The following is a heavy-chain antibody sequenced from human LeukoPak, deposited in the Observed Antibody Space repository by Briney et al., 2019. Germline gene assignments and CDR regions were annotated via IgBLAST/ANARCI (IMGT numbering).Heavy chain of an antibody. V-gene: IGHV1-24*01. D-gene: IGHD3-22*01. CDR2: FDPEDGET. CDR1: GYTLTELS. CDR3: ARAPPYDSSGYYFDY. Sequence: GASVKVSCTVSGYTLTELSMHWVRQAPGKGLEWMGGFDPEDGETIYAQKFQGRVTMTEDTSTGTAYMELSSLRSEDTAVYYCARAPPYDSSGYYFDYWGQGTLVTVSS. J-gene: IGHJ4*02.